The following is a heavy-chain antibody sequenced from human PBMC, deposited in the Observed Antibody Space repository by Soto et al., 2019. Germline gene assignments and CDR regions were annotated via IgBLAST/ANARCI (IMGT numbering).Heavy chain of an antibody. D-gene: IGHD1-20*01. J-gene: IGHJ5*02. CDR1: GGTFSSYA. CDR3: ARGGYNWNPGANWFDP. V-gene: IGHV1-18*01. Sequence: QVQLVQSGAEVKKPGSSVKVSCKASGGTFSSYAISWVRQAPGQGLEWMGWISAYNGNTNYAQKLQGRVTMTTDTSTSTAYMELRSLRSDDTAVYYCARGGYNWNPGANWFDPWGQGTLVTVSS. CDR2: ISAYNGNT.